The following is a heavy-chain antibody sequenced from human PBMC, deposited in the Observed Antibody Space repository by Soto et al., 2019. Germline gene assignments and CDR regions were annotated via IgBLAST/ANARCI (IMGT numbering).Heavy chain of an antibody. J-gene: IGHJ4*02. D-gene: IGHD4-17*01. CDR1: GFTFRTYG. V-gene: IGHV3-30*18. CDR3: AKANLREFDH. CDR2: ISNDESYK. Sequence: QVQLVESGGGVVQPGTSLRLSCAASGFTFRTYGMHWVRQAPGKGLEWVAVISNDESYKSYADSVKGRFTISSDNSKNTLYLQMSSLRAEDTAVYYCAKANLREFDHWGQGTLVTVSS.